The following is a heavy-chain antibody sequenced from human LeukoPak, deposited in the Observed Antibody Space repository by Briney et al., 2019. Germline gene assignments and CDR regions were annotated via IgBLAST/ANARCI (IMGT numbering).Heavy chain of an antibody. Sequence: ASVKVSCKASGGMFGNFAINWVRQAPGQGLEWMGRIYPNSGGTNYAQKFQGRVAMTRDTSISTAYMELSRLRSDDTAVYYCAALLAASGNWFDPWGQGTLVTVSS. CDR2: IYPNSGGT. CDR1: GGMFGNFA. CDR3: AALLAASGNWFDP. J-gene: IGHJ5*02. V-gene: IGHV1-2*06. D-gene: IGHD6-13*01.